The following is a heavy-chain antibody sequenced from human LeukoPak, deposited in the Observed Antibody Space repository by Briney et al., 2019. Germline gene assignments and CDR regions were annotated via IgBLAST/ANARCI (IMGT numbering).Heavy chain of an antibody. J-gene: IGHJ4*02. V-gene: IGHV3-21*04. CDR1: CG. D-gene: IGHD4-17*01. CDR3: AKRYGDYEYYFDY. CDR2: ISSRSSYI. Sequence: CGMNWVRQAPGNGLEWVSSISSRSSYIYYADSVKGRFTISRDNAKNSLYLQTNSLRAEDVALYYSAKRYGDYEYYFDYWGQGTLVTVSS.